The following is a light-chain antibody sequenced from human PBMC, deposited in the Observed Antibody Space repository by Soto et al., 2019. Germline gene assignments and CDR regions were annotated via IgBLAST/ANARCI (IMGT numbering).Light chain of an antibody. Sequence: QSVLTQPASVSGSPGQSITISCTGTSSDVGSYNLVSWYQQHPGKAPKLMIYEGSKRPSGGSNRFSGSKSGNTASLTISGLQADDEADYYCCSYSGSSTYVVFGGGTKLTVL. CDR2: EGS. V-gene: IGLV2-23*01. CDR3: CSYSGSSTYVV. CDR1: SSDVGSYNL. J-gene: IGLJ2*01.